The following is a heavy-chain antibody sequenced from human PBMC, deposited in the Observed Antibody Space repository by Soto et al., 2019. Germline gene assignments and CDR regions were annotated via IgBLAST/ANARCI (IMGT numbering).Heavy chain of an antibody. J-gene: IGHJ4*02. CDR2: ISHDGSKT. CDR3: VKFRGLVFGYFNY. V-gene: IGHV3-30*18. D-gene: IGHD3-10*02. Sequence: PGGSLRLSCAASGLTFSSYGMHWVRQAPGKGLEWLTFISHDGSKTYYADSVKGRFTISRDNSKNTHYLQMNSLRAEDTALYYCVKFRGLVFGYFNYWGQGALVTVSS. CDR1: GLTFSSYG.